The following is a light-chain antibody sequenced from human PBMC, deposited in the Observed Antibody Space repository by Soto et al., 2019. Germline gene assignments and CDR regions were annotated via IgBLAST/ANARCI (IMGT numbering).Light chain of an antibody. Sequence: EIVLTQSPGTLSLSPGERATLSCRAIQSISSSSLAWYQQKPGQAPRLLIYNAYNRASGIPARFSGSGSGTEFTLTISSLQSEDFAVYYCQQYNNWPPITFGQGTRLEIK. CDR2: NAY. CDR3: QQYNNWPPIT. CDR1: QSISSS. J-gene: IGKJ5*01. V-gene: IGKV3D-15*01.